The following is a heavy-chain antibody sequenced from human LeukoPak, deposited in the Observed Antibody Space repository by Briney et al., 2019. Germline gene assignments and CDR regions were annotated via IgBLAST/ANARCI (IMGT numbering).Heavy chain of an antibody. J-gene: IGHJ4*02. Sequence: GGSLTLSCAASGFSFRNYWMSWVRQAPGKGLEWVANIKQDGSEKYYVDSVKGRFTISRDNAKNSLYLQMNSLRAEDTALYYCARAGHYDTTWYQWGQGTLVTVSS. CDR2: IKQDGSEK. D-gene: IGHD3-22*01. V-gene: IGHV3-7*01. CDR3: ARAGHYDTTWYQ. CDR1: GFSFRNYW.